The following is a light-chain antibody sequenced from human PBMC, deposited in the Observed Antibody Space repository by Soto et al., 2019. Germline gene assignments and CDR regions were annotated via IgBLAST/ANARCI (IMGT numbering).Light chain of an antibody. CDR1: QSVSSSY. Sequence: ERVYMPSPGALSMSKGERATLSCRASQSVSSSYLVWYQQRPGQPPRLLIYGTSTRAAGISDRFSGSGSGTDFTLTIYRLEPGDSAVYYCQQYGTSALTFGGGTKV. CDR3: QQYGTSALT. J-gene: IGKJ4*01. CDR2: GTS. V-gene: IGKV3-20*01.